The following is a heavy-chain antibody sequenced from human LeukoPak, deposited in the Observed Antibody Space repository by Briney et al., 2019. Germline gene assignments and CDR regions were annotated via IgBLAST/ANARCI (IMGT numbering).Heavy chain of an antibody. CDR3: ARGHDTINFDY. J-gene: IGHJ4*02. Sequence: SETLSLTCTFSGGSISSYYWSWIRQPAGKGLEWIGRIYTSGSTNYNPSLKSRVTMSVDTSKNQFSLKLSSVTAADTAVYYCARGHDTINFDYWVQGTLVTVSS. V-gene: IGHV4-4*07. CDR2: IYTSGST. D-gene: IGHD5-24*01. CDR1: GGSISSYY.